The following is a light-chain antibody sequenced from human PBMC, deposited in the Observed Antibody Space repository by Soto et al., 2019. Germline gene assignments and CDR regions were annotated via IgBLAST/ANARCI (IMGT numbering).Light chain of an antibody. Sequence: EIVMTQSPATLSASPGERATLSCRASQSVSRNLAWYQQKPGQAPRLLIYGASTRATGIPARFSGSGSGTEFTLTISSLQSEDFAVYYCQQYDNWPPAWTFGQGTKVDIK. CDR3: QQYDNWPPAWT. V-gene: IGKV3-15*01. J-gene: IGKJ1*01. CDR2: GAS. CDR1: QSVSRN.